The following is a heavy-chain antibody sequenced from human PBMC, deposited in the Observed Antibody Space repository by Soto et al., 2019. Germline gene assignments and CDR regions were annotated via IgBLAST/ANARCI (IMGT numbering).Heavy chain of an antibody. CDR2: IIPIFGTA. Sequence: ASVTVSCKASGGTFSRYAISWVRQAPGQGLEWMGGIIPIFGTANYAQKFQGRDTITADESTSTAYMELSSLRSEDTAVYYWARRQIQLRDYYGMDVWGQGTTVTVSS. D-gene: IGHD5-18*01. CDR3: ARRQIQLRDYYGMDV. CDR1: GGTFSRYA. J-gene: IGHJ6*02. V-gene: IGHV1-69*13.